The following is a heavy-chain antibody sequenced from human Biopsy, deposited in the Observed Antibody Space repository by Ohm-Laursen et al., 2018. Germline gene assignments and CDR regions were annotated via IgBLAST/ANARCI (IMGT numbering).Heavy chain of an antibody. J-gene: IGHJ2*01. Sequence: ASVKVSCNASGYTFSDYILNWVRQAPGQGLEWMGWINTRRGDTNYAQKFQGRVTMTRDTSTTTVFMELTSLRSDDTAMYYCARVEDSTRHWYFDPWGRGTQVTVSS. CDR1: GYTFSDYI. CDR2: INTRRGDT. D-gene: IGHD2-2*01. CDR3: ARVEDSTRHWYFDP. V-gene: IGHV1-18*01.